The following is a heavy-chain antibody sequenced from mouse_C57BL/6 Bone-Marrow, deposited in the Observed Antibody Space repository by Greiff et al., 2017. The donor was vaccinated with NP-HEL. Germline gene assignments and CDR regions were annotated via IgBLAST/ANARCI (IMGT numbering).Heavy chain of an antibody. J-gene: IGHJ3*01. D-gene: IGHD4-1*02. Sequence: EVQGVESGGGLVKPGGSLKLSCAASGFTFSSYAMSWVRQTPEKRLEWVATISDGGSYTYYPDNVKGRFTISRDNAKNNLYLQMSHLKSEDTAMYYCARDSLNWSWFAYWGQGTLVTVSA. CDR2: ISDGGSYT. V-gene: IGHV5-4*01. CDR1: GFTFSSYA. CDR3: ARDSLNWSWFAY.